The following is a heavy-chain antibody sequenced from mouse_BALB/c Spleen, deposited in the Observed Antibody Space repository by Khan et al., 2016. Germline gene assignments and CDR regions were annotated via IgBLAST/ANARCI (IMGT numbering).Heavy chain of an antibody. Sequence: QVQLQQSGPGLVQPSQSLSITCTVSGFSLTYYGVHWVRQPPGKGLEWLGVIWRGGSTDYDAAFISRLSINKDKSKSQVFFKMNSLQADDTAIYYCARFYDYEGYFDVWGAGTTVTVSS. J-gene: IGHJ1*01. CDR2: IWRGGST. V-gene: IGHV2-4*02. CDR1: GFSLTYYG. CDR3: ARFYDYEGYFDV. D-gene: IGHD2-4*01.